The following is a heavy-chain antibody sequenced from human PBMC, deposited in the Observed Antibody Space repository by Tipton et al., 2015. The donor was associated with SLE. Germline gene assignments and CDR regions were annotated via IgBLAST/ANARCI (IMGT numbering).Heavy chain of an antibody. D-gene: IGHD5-12*01. CDR2: IYTSGST. CDR1: GGSISSYY. V-gene: IGHV4-4*09. J-gene: IGHJ6*02. CDR3: ARQGYSGYDLDYYYYGMDV. Sequence: TLSLTCTVSGGSISSYYWSWIRQPPGKGLEWIGYIYTSGSTNYNPSLKSRVTISVDTSKNQFSLKLSSVTAADTAVYYCARQGYSGYDLDYYYYGMDVWGQGTTVTVSS.